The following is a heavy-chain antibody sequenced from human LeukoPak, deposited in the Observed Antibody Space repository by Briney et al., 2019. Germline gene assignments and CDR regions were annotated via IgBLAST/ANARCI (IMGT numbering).Heavy chain of an antibody. V-gene: IGHV1-69*05. J-gene: IGHJ4*02. CDR1: GGTFSSYA. CDR2: IIPIFGTA. Sequence: SVKVSCKASGGTFSSYAISWVRQAPGQGLEWMGGIIPIFGTANYAQKFQGRVTITTDESTSTAYMELSSLRSEDTAVYYCARNRRDGYSAYYFDYWGQGTLVTVSS. D-gene: IGHD5-24*01. CDR3: ARNRRDGYSAYYFDY.